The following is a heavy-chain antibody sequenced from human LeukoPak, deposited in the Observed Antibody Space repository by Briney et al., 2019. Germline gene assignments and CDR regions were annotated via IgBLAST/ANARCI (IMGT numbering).Heavy chain of an antibody. J-gene: IGHJ6*03. D-gene: IGHD5/OR15-5a*01. CDR2: ISSSSSYI. CDR1: GFTFSSYA. V-gene: IGHV3-21*01. CDR3: ARQSRYYYMDV. Sequence: GGSLRLSCAASGFTFSSYAMSWVRQAPGKGLEWVSSISSSSSYIYYADSVKGRFTISRDNAKNSLYLQMNSLRAEDTAVYYCARQSRYYYMDVWGKGTTVTVSS.